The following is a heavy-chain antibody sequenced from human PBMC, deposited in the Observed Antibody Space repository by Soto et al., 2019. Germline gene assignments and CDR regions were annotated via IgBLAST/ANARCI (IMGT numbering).Heavy chain of an antibody. CDR1: GGSVSSGSYY. CDR2: IYYSGGT. J-gene: IGHJ4*02. D-gene: IGHD5-18*01. V-gene: IGHV4-61*01. CDR3: ARDSGYSYGFPFDY. Sequence: PSETLSLTCTVSGGSVSSGSYYWSWIRQPPGKGLEWIGYIYYSGGTNYNPSLKSRVTISVDTSKNQFSLKLSSVTAADTAVYYCARDSGYSYGFPFDYWGQGTLVTVSS.